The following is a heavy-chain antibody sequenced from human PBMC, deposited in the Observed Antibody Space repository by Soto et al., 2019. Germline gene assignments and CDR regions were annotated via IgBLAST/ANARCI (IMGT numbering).Heavy chain of an antibody. CDR3: ARGDSTDCSNGVCSFFYNHDMDV. CDR1: GYSFTDYH. J-gene: IGHJ6*02. D-gene: IGHD2-8*01. Sequence: QVQLVQSGAEVKKPGASVKVFCKASGYSFTDYHIHWVRQDPGEGLEWLGRINPKSGGTSTAQKFQGWVTMTTDTSISTASMELTRLTSDDTAIYYCARGDSTDCSNGVCSFFYNHDMDVWGQGTTVTVSS. CDR2: INPKSGGT. V-gene: IGHV1-2*04.